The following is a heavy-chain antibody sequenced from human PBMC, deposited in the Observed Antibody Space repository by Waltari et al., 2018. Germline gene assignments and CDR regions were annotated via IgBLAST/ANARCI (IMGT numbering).Heavy chain of an antibody. CDR2: IYYSGST. J-gene: IGHJ4*02. D-gene: IGHD3-22*01. Sequence: QLQLQESGPGLVKPSETLSLTCTVSGGSISSSSYYWGWIRQPPGKGLEWIGSIYYSGSTYYNPSLKSRVTISVDTSKNQFSLKLSSVTAADTAVYYCARLPRLVITPDYWGQGTLVTVSS. CDR1: GGSISSSSYY. V-gene: IGHV4-39*01. CDR3: ARLPRLVITPDY.